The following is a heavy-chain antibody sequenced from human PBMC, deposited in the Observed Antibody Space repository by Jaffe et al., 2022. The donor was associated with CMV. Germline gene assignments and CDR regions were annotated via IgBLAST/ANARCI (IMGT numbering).Heavy chain of an antibody. CDR2: ISGSGGST. V-gene: IGHV3-23*04. CDR3: AKDQEQLSLRYYYYYMDV. J-gene: IGHJ6*03. CDR1: GFTFSSYA. D-gene: IGHD6-13*01. Sequence: EVQLVESGGGLVQPGGSLRLSCAASGFTFSSYAMSWVRQAPGKGLEWVSAISGSGGSTYYADSVKGRFTISRDNSKNTLYLQMNSLRAEDTAVYYCAKDQEQLSLRYYYYYMDVWGKGTTVTVSS.